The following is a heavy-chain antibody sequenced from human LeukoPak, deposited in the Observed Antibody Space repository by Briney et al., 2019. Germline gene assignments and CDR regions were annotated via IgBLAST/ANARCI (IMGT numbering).Heavy chain of an antibody. CDR3: ARRRMNRVAFDI. D-gene: IGHD1-14*01. Sequence: SETLSLTCAVYGGSFSGYYWSWIRQPPGKGLEWIGEINHSGSTNYNPSLKSRVTISVDTSKNQFSLKLSSVTAADTAVYYCARRRMNRVAFDIWGQGTMVTVSS. CDR1: GGSFSGYY. J-gene: IGHJ3*02. V-gene: IGHV4-34*01. CDR2: INHSGST.